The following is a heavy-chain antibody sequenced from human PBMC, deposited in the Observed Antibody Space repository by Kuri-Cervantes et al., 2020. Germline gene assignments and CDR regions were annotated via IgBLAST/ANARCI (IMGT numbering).Heavy chain of an antibody. J-gene: IGHJ4*02. D-gene: IGHD6-19*01. CDR2: IWYDGSNK. Sequence: GGSLRLSCAASGFTFSSYGMHWVRQAPGKGLEWVAVIWYDGSNKYYADSVKGRFTISRDNSKNTLYLQMNSLRAEDTAVYYCARGSSSGWTQYFDYWGQGTLVTDSS. CDR3: ARGSSSGWTQYFDY. V-gene: IGHV3-33*01. CDR1: GFTFSSYG.